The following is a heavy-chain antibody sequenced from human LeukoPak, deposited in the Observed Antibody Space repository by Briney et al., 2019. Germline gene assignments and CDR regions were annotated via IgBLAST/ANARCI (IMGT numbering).Heavy chain of an antibody. J-gene: IGHJ4*02. CDR3: AKGLSGSYVGGFDY. CDR2: IKQDGSEK. CDR1: GFTFSSYA. Sequence: PGGSLRLSCAASGFTFSSYAMSWVRQAPGKGLEWVANIKQDGSEKYYVDSVKGRFTISRDNSKNTLYLQMNSLRAEDTAVYYCAKGLSGSYVGGFDYWGQGTLVTVSS. V-gene: IGHV3-7*01. D-gene: IGHD1-26*01.